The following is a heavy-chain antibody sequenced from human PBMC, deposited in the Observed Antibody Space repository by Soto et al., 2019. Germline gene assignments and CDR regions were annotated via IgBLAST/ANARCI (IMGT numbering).Heavy chain of an antibody. D-gene: IGHD2-2*02. CDR3: AIQLLYVGTNYYYGMDV. Sequence: SFSTYWIAWVRQMPGKGLEWMGSTYYNPSLKSRVTISVDTSKNQFSLKLSSVTAADTAVYYCAIQLLYVGTNYYYGMDVWGQGATVTVS. CDR1: SFSTYW. J-gene: IGHJ6*02. CDR2: T. V-gene: IGHV4-39*01.